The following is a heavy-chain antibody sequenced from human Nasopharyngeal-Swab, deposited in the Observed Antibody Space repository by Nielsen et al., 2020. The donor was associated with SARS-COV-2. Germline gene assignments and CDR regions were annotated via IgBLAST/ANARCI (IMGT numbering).Heavy chain of an antibody. CDR2: ISSSGSTI. D-gene: IGHD5-24*01. J-gene: IGHJ3*02. CDR3: ATPGERDGYNGGDAFDI. V-gene: IGHV3-48*03. Sequence: GGSLRLSCAASGFTFSSYEMNWVRQAPGKGLEWVSYISSSGSTIYYADSVKGRFTISRDNSKNTLYLQMNSLRAEDTAVYYCATPGERDGYNGGDAFDIWGQGTMVTVSS. CDR1: GFTFSSYE.